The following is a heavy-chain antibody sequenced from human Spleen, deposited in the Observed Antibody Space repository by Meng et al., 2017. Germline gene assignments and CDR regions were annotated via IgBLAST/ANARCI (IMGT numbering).Heavy chain of an antibody. CDR3: ARGASGDYKFVEFDY. J-gene: IGHJ4*02. CDR1: GYTFSSYY. Sequence: VELVQAGAELKRLGASVKVSCKASGYTFSSYYMHWVRQAPGQGLEWMGIINPSGDSTTYEQKFQGRVTITADESTSTAYMELSSLRSEDTAVYYCARGASGDYKFVEFDYWGQGTLVTVSS. V-gene: IGHV1-46*01. CDR2: INPSGDST. D-gene: IGHD4-17*01.